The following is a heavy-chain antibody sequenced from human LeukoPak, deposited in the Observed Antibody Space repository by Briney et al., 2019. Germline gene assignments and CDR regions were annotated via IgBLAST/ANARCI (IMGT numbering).Heavy chain of an antibody. D-gene: IGHD6-19*01. Sequence: GESLKISCKGSGYSFNSYWIGWVRQMPGKGLEWMGIIYPGDSDTRYSPSFQGQVTISVDKSTTTACLQWSSLKASDTAMYYCARPDSSGWFQIDYWGQGTLVTVSS. V-gene: IGHV5-51*01. J-gene: IGHJ4*02. CDR3: ARPDSSGWFQIDY. CDR1: GYSFNSYW. CDR2: IYPGDSDT.